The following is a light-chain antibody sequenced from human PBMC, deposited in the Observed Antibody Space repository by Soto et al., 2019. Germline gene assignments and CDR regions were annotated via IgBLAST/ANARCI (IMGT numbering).Light chain of an antibody. CDR1: QSTTAW. Sequence: DIQMTQSPSTLSASIGDRVTLTCRASQSTTAWLAWYQQKPGKAPKLLSYKTASLESGVPSRFSGIGSGTEFTLTISSLQPDDFATSYCQQYNPYSYRFGQGTKLEI. CDR3: QQYNPYSYR. J-gene: IGKJ2*03. CDR2: KTA. V-gene: IGKV1-5*03.